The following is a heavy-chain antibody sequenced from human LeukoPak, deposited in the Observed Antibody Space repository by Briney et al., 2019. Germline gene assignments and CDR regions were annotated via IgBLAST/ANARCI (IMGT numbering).Heavy chain of an antibody. CDR3: ARDRVKGYCSSTSCYRNYYYYMDV. CDR2: IIPIFGTA. D-gene: IGHD2-2*01. CDR1: GGTFSSYA. V-gene: IGHV1-69*13. J-gene: IGHJ6*03. Sequence: ASVKVSCKASGGTFSSYAISWVRQAPGQGLEWMGGIIPIFGTANYAQKFQGRVTITADESTSTAYMELSSLRSEDTAVYYCARDRVKGYCSSTSCYRNYYYYMDVWGKGTTVTVSS.